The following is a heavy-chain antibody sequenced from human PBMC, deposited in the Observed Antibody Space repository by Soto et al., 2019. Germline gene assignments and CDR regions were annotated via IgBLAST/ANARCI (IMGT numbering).Heavy chain of an antibody. CDR3: AKARDQQWVRLPFDY. V-gene: IGHV3-23*01. J-gene: IGHJ4*02. CDR2: FSATSENT. Sequence: EVQLLESGGGLVQPGGSLRLSCVGSGFFFSSYTMTWVRQAPGKGLEWVSSFSATSENTYYADSVRGRFTISRDNSKNTRFLQMNSLTAEETAMYYCAKARDQQWVRLPFDYWGQGILVTVSS. D-gene: IGHD6-19*01. CDR1: GFFFSSYT.